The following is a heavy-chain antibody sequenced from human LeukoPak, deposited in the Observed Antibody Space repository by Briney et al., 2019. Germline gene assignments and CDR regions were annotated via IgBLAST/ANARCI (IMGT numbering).Heavy chain of an antibody. D-gene: IGHD2-2*01. J-gene: IGHJ4*02. CDR3: ARAVPGYCSSTSCYQFDY. CDR1: GGSFSGYY. CDR2: INHSGST. Sequence: RPSETLSLTCAVYGGSFSGYYWSWIRQPPGEGLEWIGEINHSGSTNYNPSLKSRVTISVDTSKNQFSLKLSSVTAADTAVYYCARAVPGYCSSTSCYQFDYWGQGTLVTVSS. V-gene: IGHV4-34*01.